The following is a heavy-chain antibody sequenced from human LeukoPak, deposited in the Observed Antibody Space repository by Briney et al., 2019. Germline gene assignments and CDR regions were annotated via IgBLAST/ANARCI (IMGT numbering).Heavy chain of an antibody. Sequence: GGSLRLSCAASGFTFSSYCMHWVRQAPGKGLEWVAVISYDGSNKYYADSVKGRFTISRDNSKNTLYLQMNSLRAEDTAVYYCAKSEWEPPYYYYGMDVWGQGTTVTVSS. J-gene: IGHJ6*02. V-gene: IGHV3-30*18. CDR2: ISYDGSNK. CDR3: AKSEWEPPYYYYGMDV. CDR1: GFTFSSYC. D-gene: IGHD1-26*01.